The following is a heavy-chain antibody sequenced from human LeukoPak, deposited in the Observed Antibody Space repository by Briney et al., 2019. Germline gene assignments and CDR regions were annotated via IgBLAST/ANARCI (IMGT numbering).Heavy chain of an antibody. J-gene: IGHJ1*01. CDR1: GYSISSGYY. Sequence: SGTLSLTCAVSGYSISSGYYWGWIRQPPGKGLEWIGIIYHSGSTYYNQSLKSRVTISVDTSKNQLYLWLSSVTAADTAVYYCARRSGSYRAGAEYFQHWGRGTLVTVSS. D-gene: IGHD1-26*01. CDR3: ARRSGSYRAGAEYFQH. CDR2: IYHSGST. V-gene: IGHV4-38-2*01.